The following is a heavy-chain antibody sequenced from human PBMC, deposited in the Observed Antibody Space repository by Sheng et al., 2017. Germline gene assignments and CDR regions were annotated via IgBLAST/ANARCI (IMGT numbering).Heavy chain of an antibody. D-gene: IGHD3-10*01. J-gene: IGHJ6*02. CDR3: AKYGHGSGTGYYYGMDV. CDR1: GFTFSSYA. V-gene: IGHV3-23*01. CDR2: ISGSGGST. Sequence: EVQLLESGGGLVQPGGSLRLSCAASGFTFSSYAMSWVRQAPGKGLEWVSAISGSGGSTYYADSVKGRFTISRDNSKNTLYLQMNSLRAEDTAVYYCAKYGHGSGTGYYYGMDVWGQGTTVTVSS.